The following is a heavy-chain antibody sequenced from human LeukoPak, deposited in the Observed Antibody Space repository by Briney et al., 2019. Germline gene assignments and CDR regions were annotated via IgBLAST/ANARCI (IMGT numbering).Heavy chain of an antibody. Sequence: SETLSLTCSVSGGSISSYSWTWIRQPPGKGLEWIGFIDYSGSSNYNPSLKSRVTISADPSKNHFSLNLTSVTAADTAVYFCAKDPPVAGRAGENWGRGKMVNGSS. CDR2: IDYSGSS. D-gene: IGHD3-10*01. CDR3: AKDPPVAGRAGEN. J-gene: IGHJ3*01. CDR1: GGSISSYS. V-gene: IGHV4-59*01.